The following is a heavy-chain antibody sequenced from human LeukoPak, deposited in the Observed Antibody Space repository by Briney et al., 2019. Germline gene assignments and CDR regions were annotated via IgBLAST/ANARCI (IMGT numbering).Heavy chain of an antibody. CDR2: IIPIFGTA. D-gene: IGHD2-2*01. CDR1: GGTFSSYA. V-gene: IGHV1-69*13. Sequence: SVKVSCKASGGTFSSYAISWVRQAPGQGLEWMGGIIPIFGTANYAQKSQGRVTITADESTSTAYMELSSLRSEDTAVYYCARASLGYCSSTSCYRGVFAAFDIWGQGTMVTVSS. J-gene: IGHJ3*02. CDR3: ARASLGYCSSTSCYRGVFAAFDI.